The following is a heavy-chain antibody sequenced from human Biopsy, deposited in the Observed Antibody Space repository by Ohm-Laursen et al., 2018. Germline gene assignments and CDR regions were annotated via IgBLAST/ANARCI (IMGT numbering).Heavy chain of an antibody. J-gene: IGHJ4*02. CDR1: GFTFSSYA. D-gene: IGHD4-17*01. V-gene: IGHV3-23*01. CDR2: ISGNSDII. CDR3: ALAAVQTVTHFDY. Sequence: SLRLSCTASGFTFSSYAMTWFRQAPGKGLEWVSTISGNSDIIYDTDSVKGRFTISRDNSKNTLYLQMNSLRADDTAVYYCALAAVQTVTHFDYWGQGTLVTVSS.